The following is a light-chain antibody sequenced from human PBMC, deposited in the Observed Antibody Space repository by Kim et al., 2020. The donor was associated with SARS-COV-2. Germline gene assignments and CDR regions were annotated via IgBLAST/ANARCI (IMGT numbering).Light chain of an antibody. CDR3: SSFAGSNHVV. Sequence: GQTVSMPSTGTSRQVGVYNYVSRSQQHPDKTPKLIIYEVTKRPSGVPDRFSGSKSGNTASLTVSGLQAEDEADYYCSSFAGSNHVVFGTGTKVTVL. CDR2: EVT. CDR1: SRQVGVYNY. J-gene: IGLJ1*01. V-gene: IGLV2-8*01.